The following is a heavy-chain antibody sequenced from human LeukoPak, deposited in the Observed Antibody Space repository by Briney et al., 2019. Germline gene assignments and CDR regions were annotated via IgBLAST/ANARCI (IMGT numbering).Heavy chain of an antibody. CDR3: ARDYYGSGTFDC. CDR1: GFTFSSYA. CDR2: ISTSTNFI. J-gene: IGHJ4*02. D-gene: IGHD3-10*01. Sequence: GGSLRLSCAASGFTFSSYAMNWVRQAPGKGLEWVSSISTSTNFIYYADSVKGRFTISRDNAKNSLYLQMTSLRDEDTAVYYCARDYYGSGTFDCWGQGTLVTVSS. V-gene: IGHV3-21*01.